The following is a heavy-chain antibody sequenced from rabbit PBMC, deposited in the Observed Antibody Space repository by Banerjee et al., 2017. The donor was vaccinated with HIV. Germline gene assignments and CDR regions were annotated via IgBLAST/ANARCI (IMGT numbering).Heavy chain of an antibody. CDR3: ARDLYVSAYHRGLGL. V-gene: IGHV1S45*01. D-gene: IGHD1-1*01. Sequence: QEQLVESGGGLVQPGESLTLTCTASGLDFSSYYYMCWVRQAPGKGLEWIGCIYTSSGSTWYASWAKGRFTISKTSSTTVTLQMTSLTAADTATYFCARDLYVSAYHRGLGLWGQGTLVTVS. CDR1: GLDFSSYYY. J-gene: IGHJ3*01. CDR2: IYTSSGST.